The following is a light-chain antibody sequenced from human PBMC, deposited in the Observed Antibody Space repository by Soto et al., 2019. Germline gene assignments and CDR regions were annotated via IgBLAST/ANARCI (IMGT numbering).Light chain of an antibody. V-gene: IGLV1-40*01. CDR1: SSNIGAGYD. J-gene: IGLJ2*01. CDR2: GNS. Sequence: QSVLTQPPSVSGAPGQRVTISCTGSSSNIGAGYDIHWYQQVPGTAPKLLIYGNSNRPSGVPDRFSGSKSATSASLAITGLQAEDEADYYCQSYDSSLSGVVFGGGTKVTVL. CDR3: QSYDSSLSGVV.